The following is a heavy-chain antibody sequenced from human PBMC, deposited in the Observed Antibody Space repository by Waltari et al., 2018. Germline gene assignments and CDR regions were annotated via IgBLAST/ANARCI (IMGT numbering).Heavy chain of an antibody. D-gene: IGHD1-1*01. CDR3: ARDDATTGHLDS. Sequence: QVQMVQSGAEVKKPGSSVKVSCKTSGGTLSDYTINWVRQAPGQGLEWMGRTTPIFGKANYAQKFPGSVTFTADKSTHTAYMEVSGLTSEDTALYYCARDDATTGHLDSWGQGTPVTISS. V-gene: IGHV1-69*08. CDR1: GGTLSDYT. CDR2: TTPIFGKA. J-gene: IGHJ4*02.